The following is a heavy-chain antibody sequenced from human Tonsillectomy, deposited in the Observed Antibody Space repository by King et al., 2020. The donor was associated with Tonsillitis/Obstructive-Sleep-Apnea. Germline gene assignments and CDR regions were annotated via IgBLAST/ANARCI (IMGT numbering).Heavy chain of an antibody. CDR3: GSDSIGYFCLDY. D-gene: IGHD3-22*01. CDR2: IWYDGSNK. J-gene: IGHJ4*02. Sequence: VQLVESGGGVVQPGRSLRLSCAASGFTFSSYGMHWVRQAPGKGLEWVAVIWYDGSNKYYADSVKGRFTISRDNSKNTLYLQMNSLRAEDTAVYYCGSDSIGYFCLDYWGQGTLVTVSS. V-gene: IGHV3-33*01. CDR1: GFTFSSYG.